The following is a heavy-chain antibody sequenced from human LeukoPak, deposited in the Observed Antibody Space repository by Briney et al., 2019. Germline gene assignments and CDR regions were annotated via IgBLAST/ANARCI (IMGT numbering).Heavy chain of an antibody. J-gene: IGHJ6*02. CDR2: IYYSGST. CDR1: GGSISSYY. D-gene: IGHD3-16*02. Sequence: SETLSLTCTVSGGSISSYYWSWIRQPPGKGLEWIGYIYYSGSTNYNPSLKSRVTISVDTSKNQFSLKLSSVTAADTAVYYCAGRGLSGYYYGMDVWGQGTTVTVSS. CDR3: AGRGLSGYYYGMDV. V-gene: IGHV4-59*01.